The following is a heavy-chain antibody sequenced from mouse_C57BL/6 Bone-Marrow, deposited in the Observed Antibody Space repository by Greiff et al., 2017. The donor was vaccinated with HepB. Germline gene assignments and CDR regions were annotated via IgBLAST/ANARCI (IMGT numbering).Heavy chain of an antibody. V-gene: IGHV1-19*01. J-gene: IGHJ4*01. Sequence: EVQLQESGPVLVKPGASVKMSCQASGYTFTDYYMNWVKQSHGKSLEWIGVLNPYNGGTSYNQKFKGKATLTVDKSSSTAYMELNSLTSEDSAVYYCASHSSTMVTNLYYYAMDYWGQGTSVTVSS. CDR3: ASHSSTMVTNLYYYAMDY. CDR1: GYTFTDYY. CDR2: LNPYNGGT. D-gene: IGHD2-2*01.